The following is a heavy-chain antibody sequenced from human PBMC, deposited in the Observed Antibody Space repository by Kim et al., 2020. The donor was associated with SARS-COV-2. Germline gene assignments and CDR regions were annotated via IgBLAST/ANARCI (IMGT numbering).Heavy chain of an antibody. J-gene: IGHJ5*01. CDR1: GDSINDYY. D-gene: IGHD6-13*01. CDR3: ARSSSSWNNWFDT. V-gene: IGHV4-59*01. CDR2: VFYLGST. Sequence: SETLSLTCTVFGDSINDYYWSWIRQSPGKGLEWIGYVFYLGSTNYNPSLRSRVTISVDTSKNQFSLRLTYVTAADTAVYYCARSSSSWNNWFDTWGQGTLVTVSS.